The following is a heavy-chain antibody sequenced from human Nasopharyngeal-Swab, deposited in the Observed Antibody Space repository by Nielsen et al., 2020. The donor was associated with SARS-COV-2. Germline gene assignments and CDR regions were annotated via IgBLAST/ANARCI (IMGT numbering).Heavy chain of an antibody. D-gene: IGHD5-18*01. Sequence: ASVPVSRQASRYTFTSYAMNWLRQAPAQGRAWMGWINTNTGKPTYAQDFTGPFVFSFDTSDGTAYLQISSLKAEDTAVYYCARGGGYSYGYISGYGYNYGMDVWGQGTTVTVSS. V-gene: IGHV7-4-1*02. J-gene: IGHJ6*02. CDR2: INTNTGKP. CDR1: RYTFTSYA. CDR3: ARGGGYSYGYISGYGYNYGMDV.